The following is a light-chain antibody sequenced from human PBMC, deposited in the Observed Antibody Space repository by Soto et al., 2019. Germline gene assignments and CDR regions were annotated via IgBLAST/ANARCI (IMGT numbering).Light chain of an antibody. Sequence: QSVLTQPASVSGSPGQSITISCTGTSRDVGGYNYVSWYQQHPGKAPKLMIYDVSNRPSGVSNRFSGSKSGNTASLTISGIQAEDEADYYCSSYTSSSTYVVFGGGTTLTVL. V-gene: IGLV2-14*01. CDR3: SSYTSSSTYVV. J-gene: IGLJ2*01. CDR2: DVS. CDR1: SRDVGGYNY.